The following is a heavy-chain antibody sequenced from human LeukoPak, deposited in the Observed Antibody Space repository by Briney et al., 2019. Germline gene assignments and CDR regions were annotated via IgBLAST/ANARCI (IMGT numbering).Heavy chain of an antibody. Sequence: GGSLRLSCVASGFTFSSSWMSWVRRAPGKGLEWVANMKQDGTEEYYVDSVRGRFSISKDNAKNSLYLQMNSLRAEDTAVYYCASFMTTVTTDIDYWGQGTLVTVSS. CDR2: MKQDGTEE. D-gene: IGHD4-11*01. CDR1: GFTFSSSW. CDR3: ASFMTTVTTDIDY. V-gene: IGHV3-7*03. J-gene: IGHJ4*02.